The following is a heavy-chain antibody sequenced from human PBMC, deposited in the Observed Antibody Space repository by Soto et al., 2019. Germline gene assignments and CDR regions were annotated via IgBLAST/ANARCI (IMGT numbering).Heavy chain of an antibody. V-gene: IGHV4-59*01. CDR2: ISFSGST. CDR1: SGSISSNY. CDR3: ATVRRARHRTFYFDP. D-gene: IGHD2-8*01. Sequence: QVQLQESGPGLVKPSETLSLTCTASSGSISSNYWSWIRQPPGKGLEWIGYISFSGSTSYNASLQRRVSISVDTSRSQISLRLTSVTAADTAVYYCATVRRARHRTFYFDPWGRGTLVTVSS. J-gene: IGHJ5*02.